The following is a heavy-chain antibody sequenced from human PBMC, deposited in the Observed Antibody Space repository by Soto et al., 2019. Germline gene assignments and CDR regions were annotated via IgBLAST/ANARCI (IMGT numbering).Heavy chain of an antibody. CDR1: GGSFSGYY. V-gene: IGHV4-34*01. Sequence: QVQLQQWGAGLLKPSETLSLTCAVYGGSFSGYYWSWIRQPPGKGLEWIGEINHSGSTNYNPSLKSRVTISVDASNNQFSLKLSSVSAADTAVYYCASGRDMYSSSRDASDIWGQGTMVTVSS. D-gene: IGHD6-13*01. CDR2: INHSGST. J-gene: IGHJ3*02. CDR3: ASGRDMYSSSRDASDI.